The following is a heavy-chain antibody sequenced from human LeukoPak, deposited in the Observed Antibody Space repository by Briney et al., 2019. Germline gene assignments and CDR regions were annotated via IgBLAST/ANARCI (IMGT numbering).Heavy chain of an antibody. CDR1: GFTFSDYY. CDR2: ISSSGSTI. Sequence: GGSLRLSCAASGFTFSDYYMSWIRQAPGKGLEWVSYISSSGSTIYYADSVMGRFTISRDNAKNSLYLQMNSLRAEDTAVYYCARAETATLRLFDYWGQGTLVTVSS. J-gene: IGHJ4*02. CDR3: ARAETATLRLFDY. D-gene: IGHD2-21*02. V-gene: IGHV3-11*04.